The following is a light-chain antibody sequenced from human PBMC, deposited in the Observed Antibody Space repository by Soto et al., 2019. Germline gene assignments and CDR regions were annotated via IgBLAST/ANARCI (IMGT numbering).Light chain of an antibody. V-gene: IGLV2-14*03. CDR1: SSDVGGYNY. CDR2: DVS. Sequence: QSALTQPASVSGSPGQSITISCTGTSSDVGGYNYVSWYQHHPGKAPKLMLYDVSNRPSGVSSRFSGSKSGNTASLIISGLQAEDEADYYCSSYTSSATEVFGTGTQLTVL. CDR3: SSYTSSATEV. J-gene: IGLJ1*01.